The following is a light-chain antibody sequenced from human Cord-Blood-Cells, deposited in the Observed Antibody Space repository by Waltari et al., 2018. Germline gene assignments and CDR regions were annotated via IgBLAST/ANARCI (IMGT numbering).Light chain of an antibody. CDR2: DAS. J-gene: IGKJ3*01. Sequence: IVLTQYPATLSSTPGGRATLSCRASQSVSSYLAWYQQKPGQAPRLLIYDASNRATGIPARFSGSGSGTDFTLTISSLEPEDFAVYYCQHSGAFGPGTKVDIK. CDR3: QHSGA. CDR1: QSVSSY. V-gene: IGKV3-11*01.